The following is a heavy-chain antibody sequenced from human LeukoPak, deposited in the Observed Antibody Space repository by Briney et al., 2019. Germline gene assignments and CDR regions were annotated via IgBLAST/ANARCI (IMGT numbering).Heavy chain of an antibody. CDR3: ARRSSRDYWYFDL. CDR2: IYYSGST. J-gene: IGHJ2*01. Sequence: PSETLSLTCTVSGGSISSYYWSWIRQPPGKGLEWIGYIYYSGSTTYNPSLRSRVTISIDTSKNQFSLKLTSVTAADTAVYYCARRSSRDYWYFDLWGRGTLVTVSS. D-gene: IGHD6-13*01. V-gene: IGHV4-59*01. CDR1: GGSISSYY.